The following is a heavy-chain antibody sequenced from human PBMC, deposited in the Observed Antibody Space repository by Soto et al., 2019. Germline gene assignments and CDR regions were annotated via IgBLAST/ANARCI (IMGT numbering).Heavy chain of an antibody. CDR3: AKGDCSAGSCSFDN. V-gene: IGHV3-9*01. D-gene: IGHD2-15*01. Sequence: GGSLRLSCAASGFTFDDYAMHWVRQAPGKGLEWVSGISWNSGKIGYADSVKGRFTISRDNAKNSLYLQMNSLRAEDTALYFCAKGDCSAGSCSFDNWGQGTLVTVSS. CDR2: ISWNSGKI. J-gene: IGHJ4*02. CDR1: GFTFDDYA.